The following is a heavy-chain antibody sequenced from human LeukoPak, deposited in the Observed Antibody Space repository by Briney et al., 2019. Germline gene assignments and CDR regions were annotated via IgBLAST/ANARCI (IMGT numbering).Heavy chain of an antibody. Sequence: PSETLPLTCTVSGGSISSSSYHWGWIRQPPGKGLEWIGYIYYSGSTYYNPSLKSRVTISVDTSKNQFSLKLSSVTAADTAVYYCARTYDFWSGFRFDPWGQGTLVTVSS. CDR3: ARTYDFWSGFRFDP. J-gene: IGHJ5*02. V-gene: IGHV4-31*03. D-gene: IGHD3-3*01. CDR1: GGSISSSSYH. CDR2: IYYSGST.